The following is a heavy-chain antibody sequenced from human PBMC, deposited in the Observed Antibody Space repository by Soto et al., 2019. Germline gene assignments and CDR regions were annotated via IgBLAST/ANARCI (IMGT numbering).Heavy chain of an antibody. J-gene: IGHJ4*02. CDR1: GGSISSDS. Sequence: QVQLQESGPGLVKPSETLSLTCTVSGGSISSDSWSWIRQSPGKALEWIGYSYYNGVTKYNPSLMSRVPLSVDTSQNQFSLRLTSVTAADTAVYYCARRSRSSSGWYFLDYWGQGTLVTVSS. V-gene: IGHV4-59*01. CDR3: ARRSRSSSGWYFLDY. D-gene: IGHD6-19*01. CDR2: SYYNGVT.